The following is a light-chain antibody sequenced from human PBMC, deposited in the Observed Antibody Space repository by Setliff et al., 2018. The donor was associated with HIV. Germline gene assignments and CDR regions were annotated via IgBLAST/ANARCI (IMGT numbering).Light chain of an antibody. CDR2: QAS. CDR3: CSNTGSNTYV. CDR1: SGDVGRYNL. V-gene: IGLV2-23*01. Sequence: QSVLAQPASVSGSPGQSITISCTGTSGDVGRYNLVAWYQQQPGKPPKLMIYQASKRPSGVSNRFSGSKSGNTASLTLSGLQAEDEADYYCCSNTGSNTYVFGTGTKVTVL. J-gene: IGLJ1*01.